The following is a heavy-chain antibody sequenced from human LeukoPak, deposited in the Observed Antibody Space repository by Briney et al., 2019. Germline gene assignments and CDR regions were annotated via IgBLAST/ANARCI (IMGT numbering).Heavy chain of an antibody. CDR3: AKDANEFGDSYYDS. V-gene: IGHV3-33*06. Sequence: GGSQRLSCDASGFTFSNFGMLWARQAPGKGLECVGVIWSDGSHKYYDHSVKGRFIIDRDNSKNTLYLQMNSLRAADTSIYFCAKDANEFGDSYYDSWGQGTLVTVSS. CDR1: GFTFSNFG. J-gene: IGHJ5*01. D-gene: IGHD3-10*01. CDR2: IWSDGSHK.